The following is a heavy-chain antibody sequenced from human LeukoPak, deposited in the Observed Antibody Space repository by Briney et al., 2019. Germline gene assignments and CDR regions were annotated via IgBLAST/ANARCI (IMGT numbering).Heavy chain of an antibody. D-gene: IGHD1-26*01. CDR3: ARDHWGGATFDAFDI. J-gene: IGHJ3*02. CDR1: GFTFSSYW. V-gene: IGHV3-7*01. Sequence: PGESLRLSCAASGFTFSSYWMSWVRQAPGKGLEWVANIKQDGSEKYYVDSVKGRFTISRDNAKNSLYLQMNSLRAEDTAVYYCARDHWGGATFDAFDIWGQGTMVTVSS. CDR2: IKQDGSEK.